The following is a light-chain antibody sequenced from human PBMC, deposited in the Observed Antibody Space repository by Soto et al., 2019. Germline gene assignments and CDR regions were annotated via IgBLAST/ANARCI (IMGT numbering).Light chain of an antibody. CDR1: SRDVGAYDY. CDR2: YVD. CDR3: CSYADGSIYF. Sequence: QSALTQPASVSGSPGQSITISCTGTSRDVGAYDYVSWYLQYPDKAPQLLIYYVDHRPSGVSSRFSGSKSGNTASLTISGRQAEDEGDYYCCSYADGSIYFFGTGTKVTVL. V-gene: IGLV2-14*03. J-gene: IGLJ1*01.